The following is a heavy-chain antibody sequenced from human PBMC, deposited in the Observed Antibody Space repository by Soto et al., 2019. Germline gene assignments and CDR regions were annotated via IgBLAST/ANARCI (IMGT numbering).Heavy chain of an antibody. J-gene: IGHJ4*02. D-gene: IGHD3-16*02. Sequence: EVQLAESGGGLVNPGGSLRLSCVASGFPFSYSWMSWVRQAPGKGLEWVARIKSETDGGTTDYAAPVEGRFTISRDDSQNTLKLQMHSLKTEDTAVYYCVTYDFIWGSYRVSWAYWGQGTLVTVSS. V-gene: IGHV3-15*01. CDR1: GFPFSYSW. CDR3: VTYDFIWGSYRVSWAY. CDR2: IKSETDGGTT.